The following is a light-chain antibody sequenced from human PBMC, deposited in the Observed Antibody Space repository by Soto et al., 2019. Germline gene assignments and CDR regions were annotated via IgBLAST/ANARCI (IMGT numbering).Light chain of an antibody. CDR2: EVS. CDR3: CSYAGSSTPYV. CDR1: GSDVGSHNL. J-gene: IGLJ1*01. Sequence: QSVLTQPASVSGSPGQSITISCTGTGSDVGSHNLVSWYQQHPGKAPKLMIYEVSKRPSGVSNRFSGSKSGNTASLTISGLQAEDEADYYCCSYAGSSTPYVFGTGTKVTVL. V-gene: IGLV2-23*02.